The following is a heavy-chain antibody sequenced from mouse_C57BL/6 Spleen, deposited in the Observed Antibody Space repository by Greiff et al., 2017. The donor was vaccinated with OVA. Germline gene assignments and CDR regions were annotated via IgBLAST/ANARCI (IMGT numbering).Heavy chain of an antibody. Sequence: QVHVKQPGAELVKPGASVKLSCKASGYTFTSYWMHWVKQRPGQGLEWIGMIHPNSGSTNYNEKFKSKATLTVDKSSSTAYMQLSSLTSEDSAVYYCAREGWDFDYWGQGTTLTVSS. V-gene: IGHV1-64*01. CDR2: IHPNSGST. CDR1: GYTFTSYW. D-gene: IGHD3-3*01. CDR3: AREGWDFDY. J-gene: IGHJ2*01.